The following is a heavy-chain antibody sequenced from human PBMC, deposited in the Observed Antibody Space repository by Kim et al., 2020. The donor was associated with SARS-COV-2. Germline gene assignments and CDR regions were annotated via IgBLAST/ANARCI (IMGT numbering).Heavy chain of an antibody. V-gene: IGHV3-11*05. Sequence: GGSLRLSCAASGFTFSDYYMSWIRQAPGKGLEWVSYISSSSSYTNYADSVKGRFTISRDNAKNSLYLQMNSLRAEDTAVYYCARAPPPDSGSYYLVYFDYWGQGTLVTVSS. CDR1: GFTFSDYY. J-gene: IGHJ4*02. CDR3: ARAPPPDSGSYYLVYFDY. CDR2: ISSSSSYT. D-gene: IGHD1-26*01.